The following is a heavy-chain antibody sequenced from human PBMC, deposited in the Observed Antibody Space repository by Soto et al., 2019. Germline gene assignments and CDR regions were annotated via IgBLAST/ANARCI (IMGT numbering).Heavy chain of an antibody. J-gene: IGHJ4*02. CDR2: IYHSGST. Sequence: ASETLSLTCAVSGGSIISGGYSWIWIRQPPGKGLEWIGYIYHSGSTYYNPSLKSRVTISVDRSKNQFSLKLSSVTAADTAVYYCARDKITGLLYYWGQGTLVTVSS. CDR1: GGSIISGGYS. D-gene: IGHD2-8*02. V-gene: IGHV4-30-2*01. CDR3: ARDKITGLLYY.